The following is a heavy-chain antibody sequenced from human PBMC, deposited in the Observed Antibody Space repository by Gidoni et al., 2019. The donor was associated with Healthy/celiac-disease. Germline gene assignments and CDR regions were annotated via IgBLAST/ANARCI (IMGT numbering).Heavy chain of an antibody. J-gene: IGHJ4*02. Sequence: QVQLVQSGAEVKKPGSSVKVSCKASGGTFSSYAISWVRPAPGQGLEWMGGIIPIFGTANYAQKFQGRVTITADESTSTAYMELSSLRSEDTAVYYCARLDYDILTGYYRGYDYWGQGTLVTVSS. CDR3: ARLDYDILTGYYRGYDY. D-gene: IGHD3-9*01. CDR1: GGTFSSYA. CDR2: IIPIFGTA. V-gene: IGHV1-69*01.